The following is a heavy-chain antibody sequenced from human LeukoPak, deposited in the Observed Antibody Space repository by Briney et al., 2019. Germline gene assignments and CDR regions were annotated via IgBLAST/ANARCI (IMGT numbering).Heavy chain of an antibody. CDR3: ARGLPGARIPYHFDS. D-gene: IGHD1-1*01. J-gene: IGHJ4*02. V-gene: IGHV4-31*03. Sequence: SETLSLTCTVSGDSISNGGYFWSWIRQHPGKGLEWIGYIYYTGSTTYNPSLQSRVTISVDTSKNNFSLRLNSVTAADTAVYLCARGLPGARIPYHFDSWGQGTLVAVSS. CDR1: GDSISNGGYF. CDR2: IYYTGST.